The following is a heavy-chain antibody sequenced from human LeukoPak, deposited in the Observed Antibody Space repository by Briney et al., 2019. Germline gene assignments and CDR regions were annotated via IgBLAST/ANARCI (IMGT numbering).Heavy chain of an antibody. CDR2: ISYDGSNK. Sequence: PGGSLRLSCAASGFTFSSYAMHWVRQAPGKGLEWVAVISYDGSNKYYADSVKGRFTISRDNSKYTLYLQMNSLRAEDTAVYYCAKTSNYYYYYMDVWGQGTTVTVSS. V-gene: IGHV3-30*18. CDR3: AKTSNYYYYYMDV. D-gene: IGHD6-6*01. J-gene: IGHJ6*03. CDR1: GFTFSSYA.